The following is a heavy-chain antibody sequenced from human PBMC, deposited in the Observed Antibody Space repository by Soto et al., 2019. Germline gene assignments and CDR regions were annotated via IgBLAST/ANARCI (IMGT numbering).Heavy chain of an antibody. CDR3: AIGQYDILTGYLYYFDY. D-gene: IGHD3-9*01. J-gene: IGHJ4*02. CDR1: GGTFSSYA. Sequence: QVQLVQSGAEVKKPGYSVKVSCKASGGTFSSYAISWVRQAPGQGLEWMGGIIPIFGTANYAQKFQGRVTITAHESTSTAYMELSSLRSEDTAVYYFAIGQYDILTGYLYYFDYWGQGTLVTVSS. CDR2: IIPIFGTA. V-gene: IGHV1-69*01.